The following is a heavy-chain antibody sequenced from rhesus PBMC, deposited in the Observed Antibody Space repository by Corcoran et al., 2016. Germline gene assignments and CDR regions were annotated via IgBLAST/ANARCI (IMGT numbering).Heavy chain of an antibody. V-gene: IGHV3-178*01. Sequence: RLLESGGGLSKLGVSLRLSCAASVSPFSDLYLSWARQAPGKGLEWVSRISNGGGSTWYADSVKGRFTISRENAKNTLYLQMNSLRAEDTAVYYCARDPARYWGETFRFDYWGQGVLVTVSS. J-gene: IGHJ4*01. D-gene: IGHD3-34*01. CDR3: ARDPARYWGETFRFDY. CDR1: VSPFSDLY. CDR2: ISNGGGST.